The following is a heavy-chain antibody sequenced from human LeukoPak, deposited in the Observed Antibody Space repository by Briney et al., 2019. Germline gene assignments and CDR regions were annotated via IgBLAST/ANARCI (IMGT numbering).Heavy chain of an antibody. CDR2: ISAYNGNT. D-gene: IGHD3-3*01. CDR3: ARGSAGYDFWSGYYYYYYMDV. V-gene: IGHV1-18*01. Sequence: GASVKVSCKASGYTFTSYGISWVRQAPGQGLEWMGWISAYNGNTNYAQKLQGRVIMTTDTSTSTAYMELRSLRSDDTAVYYCARGSAGYDFWSGYYYYYYMDVWGKGTTVTVSS. CDR1: GYTFTSYG. J-gene: IGHJ6*03.